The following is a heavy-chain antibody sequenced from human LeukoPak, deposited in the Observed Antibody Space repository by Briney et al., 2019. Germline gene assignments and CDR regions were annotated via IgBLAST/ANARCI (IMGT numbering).Heavy chain of an antibody. J-gene: IGHJ4*02. CDR2: INPNSGGT. CDR3: ARETGYFDFDY. D-gene: IGHD3-9*01. V-gene: IGHV1-2*06. CDR1: GGTFSSYA. Sequence: ASVKVSCKASGGTFSSYAISWVRQAPGQGLEWMGRINPNSGGTDYAQNFQGRVTMTRDTSISTAYMELSRLRSDDTAVYCCARETGYFDFDYWGQGTLVTVSS.